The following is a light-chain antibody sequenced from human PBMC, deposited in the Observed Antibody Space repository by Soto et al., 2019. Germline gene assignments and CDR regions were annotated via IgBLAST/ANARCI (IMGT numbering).Light chain of an antibody. CDR1: QGIGSW. Sequence: DIQITHSPFSVSASVGEKFTITCRASQGIGSWLAWYQQKPGTAPNLLISAASSLQSGVPSRFSGSGSGTDFTLIISNLQPEDFATYYCQQAHSFPLTFGGGTKVEI. CDR2: AAS. J-gene: IGKJ4*01. CDR3: QQAHSFPLT. V-gene: IGKV1-12*01.